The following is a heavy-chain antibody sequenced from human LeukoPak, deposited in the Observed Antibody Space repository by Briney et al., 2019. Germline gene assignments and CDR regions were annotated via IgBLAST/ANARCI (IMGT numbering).Heavy chain of an antibody. D-gene: IGHD1-14*01. CDR3: AKAALFRKDYYYGMDV. CDR2: ISGSGGST. Sequence: GGSLRLSCAASGYTFSSYAMSWVRQAPGKGLEWVSAISGSGGSTYYADSVKGRFTISRDNSKNTLYLQMNSLRAEDTAVYYCAKAALFRKDYYYGMDVWGQGTTVTVSS. V-gene: IGHV3-23*01. CDR1: GYTFSSYA. J-gene: IGHJ6*02.